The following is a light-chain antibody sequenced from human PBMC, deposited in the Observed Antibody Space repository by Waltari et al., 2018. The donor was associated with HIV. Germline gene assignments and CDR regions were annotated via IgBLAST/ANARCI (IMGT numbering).Light chain of an antibody. CDR2: GKN. CDR3: SSRDSSGTHVL. V-gene: IGLV3-19*01. Sequence: SSELTQDPSVSVALSQTVRITCQGDSLRTYYATWYQQKPRQAPVIVSYGKNNRRSGIPDRFSGASSGDTASLTITGAQAEDEADYYCSSRDSSGTHVLFGGGTKLTVL. CDR1: SLRTYY. J-gene: IGLJ2*01.